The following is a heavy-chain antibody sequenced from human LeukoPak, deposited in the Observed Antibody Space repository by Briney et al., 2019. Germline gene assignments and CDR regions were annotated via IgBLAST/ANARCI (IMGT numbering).Heavy chain of an antibody. CDR2: ISAYNGNT. CDR3: ATDSPETDGMDV. CDR1: GYTFTSYG. V-gene: IGHV1-18*01. Sequence: ASVKVSCKASGYTFTSYGISWVRQAPGQGLEWMGWISAYNGNTNYAQKFQGRVTMTEDTSTDTAYMELSSLRSEDTAVYYCATDSPETDGMDVRGQGTTVTVSS. J-gene: IGHJ6*02.